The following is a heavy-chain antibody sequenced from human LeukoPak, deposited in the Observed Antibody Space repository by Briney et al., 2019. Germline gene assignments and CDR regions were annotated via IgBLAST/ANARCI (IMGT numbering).Heavy chain of an antibody. J-gene: IGHJ4*02. CDR3: ARALTTTMAPG. Sequence: GGALILSCAASGFTFSSYEMNWVRQAPGKGLGWVSYISSSGSTIYYADSVKGRFTISRDNAKNSLYLQMNSLRADDTAVYYCARALTTTMAPGGGQGTLVTVSS. CDR1: GFTFSSYE. D-gene: IGHD5-18*01. CDR2: ISSSGSTI. V-gene: IGHV3-48*03.